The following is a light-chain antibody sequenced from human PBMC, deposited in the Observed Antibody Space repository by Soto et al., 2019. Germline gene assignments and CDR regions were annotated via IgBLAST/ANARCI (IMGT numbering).Light chain of an antibody. Sequence: QSVLTQPASVSGSPGQSITISCTGTSSDVGGYDSVSWYQQHPGKAPQLMIFDVSNRPSGVSSRFSGSKSGNTASLSISGLQTEDDAKYYCSSYTSSSSRVFGGGTQLTVL. V-gene: IGLV2-14*03. CDR3: SSYTSSSSRV. CDR2: DVS. CDR1: SSDVGGYDS. J-gene: IGLJ7*01.